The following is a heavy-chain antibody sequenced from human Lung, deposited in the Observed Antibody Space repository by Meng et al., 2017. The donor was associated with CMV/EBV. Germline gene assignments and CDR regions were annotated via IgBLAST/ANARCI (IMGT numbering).Heavy chain of an antibody. J-gene: IGHJ4*02. V-gene: IGHV1-18*01. Sequence: VSVKVSCKASGYTFTSYGISWVRQAPGQGLEWMGWISAYNGNTNYAQNLQGRVTMTTDTSTSTAYMELRSLRSDDTAVYYCARDIPDYYDTSGYYDSPDYWGQGTLVTVSS. CDR3: ARDIPDYYDTSGYYDSPDY. CDR2: ISAYNGNT. CDR1: GYTFTSYG. D-gene: IGHD3-22*01.